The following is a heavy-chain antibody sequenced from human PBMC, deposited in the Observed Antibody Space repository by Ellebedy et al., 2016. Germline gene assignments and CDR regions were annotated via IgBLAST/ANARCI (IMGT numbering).Heavy chain of an antibody. CDR3: ARTRESFSSSWLIPFDN. Sequence: GESLKISCAASGFTFSTYSLSWVRQAPGMGLEWISFIDFESSTIYYADSVKGRFTISRDNAKNSLYLHLNSLRPEDTAVYFCARTRESFSSSWLIPFDNWGQGTLVTVSS. CDR2: IDFESSTI. V-gene: IGHV3-48*01. D-gene: IGHD6-13*01. J-gene: IGHJ4*02. CDR1: GFTFSTYS.